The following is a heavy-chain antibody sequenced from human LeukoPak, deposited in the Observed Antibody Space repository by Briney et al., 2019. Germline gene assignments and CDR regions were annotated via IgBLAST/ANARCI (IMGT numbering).Heavy chain of an antibody. CDR3: ARAWLPAYGDYGVLGY. CDR1: GGSISSSSYY. J-gene: IGHJ4*02. D-gene: IGHD4-17*01. V-gene: IGHV4-39*07. Sequence: PSETLSLTCTVSGGSISSSSYYWGWIRQAPGKGLVWLGSIYYSGSTYYNPSLKSRVTISVDTSKNQFSLKLSSVTAADTAVYYCARAWLPAYGDYGVLGYWGQGTLVTVSS. CDR2: IYYSGST.